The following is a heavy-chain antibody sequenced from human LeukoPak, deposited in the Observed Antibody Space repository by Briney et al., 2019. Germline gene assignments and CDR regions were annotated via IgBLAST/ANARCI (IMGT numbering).Heavy chain of an antibody. V-gene: IGHV3-13*01. CDR1: GFTFSTYD. Sequence: GGSLRLSCAASGFTFSTYDMHWVRQVSGKGLEWVSSFGTIGDTFYPGSVKGRFTISRENAKNSLYLQMNGLRAGDTAVYYCARATVIGNAPVPGYMDVWGKGTTVTVSS. J-gene: IGHJ6*03. CDR3: ARATVIGNAPVPGYMDV. D-gene: IGHD2-21*01. CDR2: FGTIGDT.